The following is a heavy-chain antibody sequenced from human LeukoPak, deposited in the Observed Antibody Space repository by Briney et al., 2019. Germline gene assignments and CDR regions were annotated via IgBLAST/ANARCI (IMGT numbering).Heavy chain of an antibody. D-gene: IGHD6-6*01. CDR1: GGSISSSSYY. J-gene: IGHJ6*03. CDR3: ARGVGSSHYYYYMDV. CDR2: IYYSGST. V-gene: IGHV4-39*07. Sequence: SETLSLTCTVSGGSISSSSYYWGWIRQPPGKGLEWIGSIYYSGSTYYNPSLKSRVTISVDTSKNQFSLKLSSVTAADTAVYYCARGVGSSHYYYYMDVWGKGTTVTVSS.